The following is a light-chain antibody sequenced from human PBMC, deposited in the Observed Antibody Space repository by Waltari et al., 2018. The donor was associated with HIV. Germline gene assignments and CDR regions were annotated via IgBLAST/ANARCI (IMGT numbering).Light chain of an antibody. CDR1: SSNIGSNS. CDR2: STN. J-gene: IGLJ2*01. Sequence: QSVLTQPPSASGTPGQGVTISCSGGSSNIGSNSVHWYQQLPGTAPRLLLYSTNQRPSRVPDRFSGSKSGTSASLAISGLQSEDEADYYCATWDDTLNGVIFGGGTKLTVL. V-gene: IGLV1-44*01. CDR3: ATWDDTLNGVI.